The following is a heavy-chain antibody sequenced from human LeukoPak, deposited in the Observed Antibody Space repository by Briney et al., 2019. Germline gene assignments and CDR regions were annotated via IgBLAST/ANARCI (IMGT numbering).Heavy chain of an antibody. CDR1: GGSISSYY. V-gene: IGHV4-59*01. D-gene: IGHD3-22*01. CDR3: ARDFDSSGCFDY. Sequence: SETLSHTCTVSGGSISSYYWSWIRQPPGKGLEWIGYIYYSGSTNYNPSLKSRVTISVDTSKNQFSLKLSSVTAADTAVYYCARDFDSSGCFDYWGQGTLVTVSS. CDR2: IYYSGST. J-gene: IGHJ4*02.